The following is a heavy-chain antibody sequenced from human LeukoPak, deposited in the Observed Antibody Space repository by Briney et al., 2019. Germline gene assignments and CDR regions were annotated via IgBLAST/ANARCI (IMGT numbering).Heavy chain of an antibody. J-gene: IGHJ3*02. CDR1: GGSISSYY. Sequence: SETLSLTCTVSGGSISSYYWSWIRQPPGKGLEWIGYIYYSGSTYYNPSLKSRVTISVDTSKNQFSLKLSSVTAADTAVYYCATFNMRDDAFDIWGQGTMVTVSS. CDR3: ATFNMRDDAFDI. CDR2: IYYSGST. D-gene: IGHD2/OR15-2a*01. V-gene: IGHV4-59*04.